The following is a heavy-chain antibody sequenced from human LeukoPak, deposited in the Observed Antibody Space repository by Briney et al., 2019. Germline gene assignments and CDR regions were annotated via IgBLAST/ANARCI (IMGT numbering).Heavy chain of an antibody. V-gene: IGHV3-23*01. D-gene: IGHD6-6*01. CDR2: ISGSGGRT. Sequence: SGGSLRLSCVVSGLTFGNYGMSWVRQAPGKGLEWVSGISGSGGRTYYADSVRGRFIISRDNSKNTLNLEMNRLRAEDSAVYYCAKSRSLEYSSSSDFWGQGTLVTVSS. J-gene: IGHJ4*02. CDR1: GLTFGNYG. CDR3: AKSRSLEYSSSSDF.